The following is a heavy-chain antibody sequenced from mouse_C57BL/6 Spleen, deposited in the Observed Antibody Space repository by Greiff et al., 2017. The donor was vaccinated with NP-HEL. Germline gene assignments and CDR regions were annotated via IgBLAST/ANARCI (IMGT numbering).Heavy chain of an antibody. V-gene: IGHV1-52*01. D-gene: IGHD1-1*01. CDR3: ARAVLRYSWYFDV. CDR1: GYTFTSYW. J-gene: IGHJ1*03. CDR2: IDPSDSET. Sequence: QVQLQQPGAELVRPGSSVKLSCKASGYTFTSYWMHWVKQRPIQGLEWIGNIDPSDSETHYNQKFKDKATLTVDKSSSTAYMQLSSLTSEDSAVYYCARAVLRYSWYFDVWGTGTTVTVSS.